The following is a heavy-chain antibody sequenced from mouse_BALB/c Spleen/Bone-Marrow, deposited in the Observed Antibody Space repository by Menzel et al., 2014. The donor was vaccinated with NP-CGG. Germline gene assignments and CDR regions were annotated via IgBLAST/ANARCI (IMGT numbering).Heavy chain of an antibody. Sequence: EVKLMESGGGLVQPGGSRKLSCAASGFTFSDYGMAWVRLSPGKGPEWVAFISSLAYSIYYADTVTGRFTISRENAKNTLYLEMSSLRSEDTAMYYCARGQGATGAMDYGGQGTSVTVSS. CDR1: GFTFSDYG. CDR2: ISSLAYSI. D-gene: IGHD3-1*01. CDR3: ARGQGATGAMDY. J-gene: IGHJ4*01. V-gene: IGHV5-15*02.